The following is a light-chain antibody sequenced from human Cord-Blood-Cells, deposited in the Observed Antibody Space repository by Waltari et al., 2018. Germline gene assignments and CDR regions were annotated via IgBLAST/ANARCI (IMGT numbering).Light chain of an antibody. Sequence: QSALTQPASVSGSPGQSITISCTGTSSDVGGYNYCSWYHQHPGQAPKPMFYDVSQRPSGVSNRFSGSKSGNTASLTISGLQAEDEADYYCSSYTSSSTWVFGGGTKLTVL. CDR3: SSYTSSSTWV. CDR1: SSDVGGYNY. CDR2: DVS. V-gene: IGLV2-14*01. J-gene: IGLJ3*02.